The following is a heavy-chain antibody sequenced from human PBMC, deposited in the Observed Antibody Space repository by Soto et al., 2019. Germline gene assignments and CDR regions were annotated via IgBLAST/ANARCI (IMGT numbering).Heavy chain of an antibody. D-gene: IGHD3-22*01. Sequence: EVQLLESGGGLVQPGGSLRLSCAASGFTFNIYAMSWVRQAPGKGLEWVSAISGSGGGTYYADSVEGRFTISRDNSTNTLYLQMSSLRAEDTAVYYCAKCGYDSSGRLLRSFQHWGQGTLVTVSS. CDR1: GFTFNIYA. CDR2: ISGSGGGT. CDR3: AKCGYDSSGRLLRSFQH. J-gene: IGHJ1*01. V-gene: IGHV3-23*01.